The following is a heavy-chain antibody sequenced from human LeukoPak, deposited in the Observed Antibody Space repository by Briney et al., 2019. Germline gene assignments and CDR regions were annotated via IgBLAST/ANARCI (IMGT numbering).Heavy chain of an antibody. D-gene: IGHD5-18*01. V-gene: IGHV4-34*01. CDR2: INDSGST. J-gene: IGHJ4*02. CDR3: ARGFEDTVMFPPSLGF. Sequence: SETLSLTCAVYGGSFSGYYWSGIRQPPGTGLEWIGEINDSGSTNYNPSLKSRVTISVDTSKNQLSLKLSSVTAADTAVYYCARGFEDTVMFPPSLGFWREGTLVTVSS. CDR1: GGSFSGYY.